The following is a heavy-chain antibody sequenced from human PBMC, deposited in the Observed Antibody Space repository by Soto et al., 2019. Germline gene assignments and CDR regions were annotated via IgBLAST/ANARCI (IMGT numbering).Heavy chain of an antibody. J-gene: IGHJ3*01. Sequence: QVQLVQSGAEVKTPGSSVKVSCKASGGTFSTYTISWVRQAPGQGLEWMGRIIPIVVITKYAQNFQGRFTMTADKSTSSASMELGTRRSEDTALSFCARGGTRGYCSTPSCTGAVDLWGQGTMVTVSS. CDR3: ARGGTRGYCSTPSCTGAVDL. CDR2: IIPIVVIT. D-gene: IGHD2-2*01. CDR1: GGTFSTYT. V-gene: IGHV1-69*02.